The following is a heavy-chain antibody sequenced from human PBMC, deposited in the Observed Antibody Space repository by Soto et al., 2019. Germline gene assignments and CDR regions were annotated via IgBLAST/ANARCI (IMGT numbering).Heavy chain of an antibody. CDR1: GGSFSGYY. CDR3: ARILHYYCYGMDV. Sequence: SETLSLTCAVYGGSFSGYYWSWIRQPPGKGLEWIREINHSGSTNYNPSLKSRVTISVDTSKNQFSLKLSSVTAADTAVYYCARILHYYCYGMDVWGQGTTVTVSS. V-gene: IGHV4-34*01. J-gene: IGHJ6*02. CDR2: INHSGST.